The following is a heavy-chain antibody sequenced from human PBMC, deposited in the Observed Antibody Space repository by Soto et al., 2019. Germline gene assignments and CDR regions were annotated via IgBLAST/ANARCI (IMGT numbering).Heavy chain of an antibody. J-gene: IGHJ4*02. V-gene: IGHV5-51*01. CDR1: GYNFTTFW. CDR3: ARLGFPGAIYFDS. Sequence: RGESLKISCKGSGYNFTTFWIGWVRQVPGKGLEWMGIIYPGDSETKYSPDFEGQVTISADRSTNTAYLQWRSLRASDTAMYYCARLGFPGAIYFDSWGLGTLVTVS. CDR2: IYPGDSET.